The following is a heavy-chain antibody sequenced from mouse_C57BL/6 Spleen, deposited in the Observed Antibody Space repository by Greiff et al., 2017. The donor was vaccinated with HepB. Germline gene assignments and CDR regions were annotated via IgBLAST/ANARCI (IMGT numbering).Heavy chain of an antibody. CDR1: GYTFTDYY. CDR3: AREVGYSGSSPWFDY. J-gene: IGHJ3*01. Sequence: EVQVVESGPELVKPGASVKMSCKASGYTFTDYYMHWVKQSHGQSLEWIGYIYPINGGNGDNQKFKGKATLTVDKSSSTAYMELRSLTSEDSAVYYCAREVGYSGSSPWFDYWGQGTLVTVSA. D-gene: IGHD1-1*01. CDR2: IYPINGGN. V-gene: IGHV1-34*01.